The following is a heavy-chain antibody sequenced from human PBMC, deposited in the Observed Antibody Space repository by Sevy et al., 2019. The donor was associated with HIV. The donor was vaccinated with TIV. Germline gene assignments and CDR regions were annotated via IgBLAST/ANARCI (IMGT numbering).Heavy chain of an antibody. CDR3: ATGITGTTRPSFDY. J-gene: IGHJ4*02. CDR1: GSTFSRYV. D-gene: IGHD1-7*01. V-gene: IGHV1-69*13. Sequence: ASVKVSCKASGSTFSRYVISWVRQAPGQGLEWMGGIIPIFGPANYAQKFQGRVAITADESTSTAYMELTSLRSEDTAVYYCATGITGTTRPSFDYWGQGALVTVSS. CDR2: IIPIFGPA.